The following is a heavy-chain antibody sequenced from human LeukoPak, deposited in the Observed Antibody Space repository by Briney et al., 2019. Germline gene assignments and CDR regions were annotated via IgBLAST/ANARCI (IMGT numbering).Heavy chain of an antibody. V-gene: IGHV7-4-1*02. Sequence: ASVKVSCKASGYTFTSYAMNWVRQAPGQGLEWMGWINTNTGNPTYAQGFTGRFVFSLDTSVSTAYLQISSLKAEDTAVYYCARDPPAPLNLLLWFGEYAFDIWGQGTMVTVSS. CDR1: GYTFTSYA. CDR3: ARDPPAPLNLLLWFGEYAFDI. CDR2: INTNTGNP. D-gene: IGHD3-10*01. J-gene: IGHJ3*02.